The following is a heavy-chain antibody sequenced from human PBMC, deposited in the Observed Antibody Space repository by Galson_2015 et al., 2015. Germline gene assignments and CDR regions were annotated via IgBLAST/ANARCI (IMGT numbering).Heavy chain of an antibody. J-gene: IGHJ4*02. V-gene: IGHV5-51*01. Sequence: QSGAEVKKPGESLKISCKGSGYSLTSYWIGWVRQMPGKGLEWMGIIYPGDSDTRYSPSFQGQVTISADKSISTAYLQWSSLKASDTSMYYCARVRRDSGWYLPFDYWGQGTLVTVSS. D-gene: IGHD6-19*01. CDR3: ARVRRDSGWYLPFDY. CDR1: GYSLTSYW. CDR2: IYPGDSDT.